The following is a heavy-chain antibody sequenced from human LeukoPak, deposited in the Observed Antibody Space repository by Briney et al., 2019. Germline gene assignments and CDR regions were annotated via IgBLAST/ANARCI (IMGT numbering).Heavy chain of an antibody. CDR3: ARGGNRGDYFDY. CDR2: ISGSGGST. J-gene: IGHJ4*02. D-gene: IGHD2/OR15-2a*01. V-gene: IGHV3-23*01. CDR1: GFTFSSYA. Sequence: PGGSLRLSCAASGFTFSSYAMHWVRQAPGKGLEWVSSISGSGGSTWYADSVKGRFAISRDNAKTSLYLQMSNLKGEDTAFYYCARGGNRGDYFDYWGQGALVTVSS.